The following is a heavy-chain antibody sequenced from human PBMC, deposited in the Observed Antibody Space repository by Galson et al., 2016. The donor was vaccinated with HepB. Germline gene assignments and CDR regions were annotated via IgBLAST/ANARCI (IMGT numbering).Heavy chain of an antibody. CDR3: AKPEGGSDYVNYFDY. V-gene: IGHV5-51*03. J-gene: IGHJ4*02. Sequence: QSGAEVKKPGESLKISCTGSGYSFTSYWNAWVRQMTGKGLEWMGIIYPSDSDTRYSPSFPGQVTISADKSISTAYLQWSSLKSSDTAMYYCAKPEGGSDYVNYFDYWGQGTLDTVSS. D-gene: IGHD4-17*01. CDR1: GYSFTSYW. CDR2: IYPSDSDT.